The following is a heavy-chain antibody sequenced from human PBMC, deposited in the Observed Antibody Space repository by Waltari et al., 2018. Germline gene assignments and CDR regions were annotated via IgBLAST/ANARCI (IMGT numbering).Heavy chain of an antibody. CDR1: GYTFTSSY. CDR3: AKIQAVCVGDCSWAKKYFFDS. V-gene: IGHV1-2*02. D-gene: IGHD2-21*02. CDR2: INPNSGGT. J-gene: IGHJ4*02. Sequence: QLQLVQAGAAVKKTGASVQVSCRASGYTFTSSYNPRLRHAPGQCLEWMGWINPNSGGTSSAQRFQGRVTMTRDRSSSTAYMELSRLTSDDTATSVCAKIQAVCVGDCSWAKKYFFDSWGQGTLVTVSS.